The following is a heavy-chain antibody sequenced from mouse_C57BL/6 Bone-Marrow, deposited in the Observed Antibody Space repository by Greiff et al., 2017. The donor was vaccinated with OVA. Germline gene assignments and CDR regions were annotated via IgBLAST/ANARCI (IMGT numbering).Heavy chain of an antibody. V-gene: IGHV7-3*01. CDR1: GFTFTDYY. Sequence: EVQLVESGGGLVQPGGSLSLSCAASGFTFTDYYMSWVRQPPGKALEWLGFIRNKANGYTTEYSASVKGRFTISRDNSQSILYLQMNALRAEDSATYYCARYARYYYFDDWGQGTTLTVSS. J-gene: IGHJ2*01. CDR3: ARYARYYYFDD. CDR2: IRNKANGYTT.